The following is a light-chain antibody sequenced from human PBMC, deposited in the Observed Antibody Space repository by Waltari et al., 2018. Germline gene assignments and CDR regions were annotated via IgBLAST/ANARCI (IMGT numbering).Light chain of an antibody. Sequence: EFVLTQSPANLSLSPGERVTLSCRANQSVSGYLAWYQHKPGQAPRLLIYDASNRATGVPARFSGRDSGADFTLTISSLEPEDFGVYYCQLRARWPPTFTFGQGTKLEI. V-gene: IGKV3-11*01. CDR1: QSVSGY. CDR3: QLRARWPPTFT. CDR2: DAS. J-gene: IGKJ2*01.